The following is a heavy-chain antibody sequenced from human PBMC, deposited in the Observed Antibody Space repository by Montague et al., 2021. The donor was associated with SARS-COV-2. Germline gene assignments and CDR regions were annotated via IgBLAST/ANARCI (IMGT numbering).Heavy chain of an antibody. D-gene: IGHD3-10*01. J-gene: IGHJ6*03. CDR3: ARLGDGVVPSPILGVGPYYSYYYMDV. Sequence: SETLSLTFSFHGGSFSTYSWNWIRQPPGKGLEWIGEIHHGGSTNYKPSLKSRVTISADTSKNQFSLKLTSVAAADTAVYYCARLGDGVVPSPILGVGPYYSYYYMDVWGRGTTVTVSS. V-gene: IGHV4-34*01. CDR1: GGSFSTYS. CDR2: IHHGGST.